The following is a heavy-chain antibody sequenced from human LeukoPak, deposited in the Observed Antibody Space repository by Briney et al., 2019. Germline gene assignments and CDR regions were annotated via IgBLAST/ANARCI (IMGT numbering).Heavy chain of an antibody. J-gene: IGHJ4*02. Sequence: GGSLRLSCAASGFTFRSYGMHWVRQAPGKGLEWVAVISYDGSNKYYADSVKGRFTISRDNSKNTLYLQMNSLRAGDTAVYYCAKDHYGDQNYWGQGTLVTVSS. D-gene: IGHD4-17*01. CDR3: AKDHYGDQNY. V-gene: IGHV3-30*18. CDR2: ISYDGSNK. CDR1: GFTFRSYG.